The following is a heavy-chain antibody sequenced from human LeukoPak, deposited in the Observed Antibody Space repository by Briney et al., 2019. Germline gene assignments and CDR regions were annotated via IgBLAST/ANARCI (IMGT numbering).Heavy chain of an antibody. Sequence: RGCLRLSCAPSGFTFSSYGMHWVRQAPRKGLEWGAVISYDGSNKYYADSVKGRFTISRDNSKNTLYLQMKSLRAEGTAVYYCAKDESGRFFAYYYHYGMDVWGQGTTVTVS. CDR2: ISYDGSNK. J-gene: IGHJ6*02. CDR1: GFTFSSYG. D-gene: IGHD1-26*01. CDR3: AKDESGRFFAYYYHYGMDV. V-gene: IGHV3-30*18.